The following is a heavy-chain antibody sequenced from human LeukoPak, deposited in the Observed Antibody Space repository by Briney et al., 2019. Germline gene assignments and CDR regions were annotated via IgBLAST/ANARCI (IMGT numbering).Heavy chain of an antibody. Sequence: SETLSLTCTVSGGSISSYYWSWIRQPPGKGLEWIGYIYYSGSTNYNPSLKSRVTISVDSSKNQFSLKLSSVTAADTAVYYCAALDGDYSFDYWGQGTLVTVSS. CDR3: AALDGDYSFDY. V-gene: IGHV4-59*01. J-gene: IGHJ4*02. CDR1: GGSISSYY. D-gene: IGHD4-17*01. CDR2: IYYSGST.